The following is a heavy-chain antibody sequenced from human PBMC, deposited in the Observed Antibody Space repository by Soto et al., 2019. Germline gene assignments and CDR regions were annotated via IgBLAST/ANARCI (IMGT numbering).Heavy chain of an antibody. V-gene: IGHV3-66*01. Sequence: GGSLRLSCAASGFDVSNTDMSWVRQAPGKGLEWVSVIYSGGYTNYADSVKGRFIASRDSPKNTLYLQMDSLRAEDTAVYYCAREAIIVIAAPEYYFDYWGQGTLVTVSS. CDR2: IYSGGYT. D-gene: IGHD3-22*01. CDR1: GFDVSNTD. CDR3: AREAIIVIAAPEYYFDY. J-gene: IGHJ4*02.